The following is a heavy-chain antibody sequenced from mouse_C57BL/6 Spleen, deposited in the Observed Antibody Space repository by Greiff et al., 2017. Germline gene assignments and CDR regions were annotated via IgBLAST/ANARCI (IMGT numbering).Heavy chain of an antibody. CDR2: ISSGGSYT. Sequence: EVKVVESGGDLVKPGGSLKLSCAASGFTFSSYGMSWVRQTPDKRLEWVATISSGGSYTYYPDSVKGRITISRDNAKNTLYLQMSSLKSEDTAMYYCARLEDTGYFDYWGQGTTLTVSS. CDR1: GFTFSSYG. J-gene: IGHJ2*01. D-gene: IGHD1-1*01. V-gene: IGHV5-6*01. CDR3: ARLEDTGYFDY.